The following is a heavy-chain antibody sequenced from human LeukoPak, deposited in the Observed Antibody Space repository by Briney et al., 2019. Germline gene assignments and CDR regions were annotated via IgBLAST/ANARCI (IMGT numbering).Heavy chain of an antibody. CDR2: INPNSGGT. Sequence: ASVKVSCKASGYIFTDYYMHWVRQAPGQGLEWMGWINPNSGGTHYAQKFQGRVTMTRDTSISTAYMELSSLRSDDTALYYCASGSSLDGSSGWPTHYYWGQGALVTVSS. J-gene: IGHJ4*02. V-gene: IGHV1-2*02. CDR3: ASGSSLDGSSGWPTHYY. CDR1: GYIFTDYY. D-gene: IGHD6-19*01.